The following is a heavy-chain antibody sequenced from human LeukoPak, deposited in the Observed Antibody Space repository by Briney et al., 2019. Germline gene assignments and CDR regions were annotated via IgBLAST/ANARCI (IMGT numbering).Heavy chain of an antibody. V-gene: IGHV1-2*02. CDR3: ATGYSPLYYFDY. J-gene: IGHJ4*02. Sequence: APVKVSCKASGYTFTGYYMHWVRRAPGQGLEWMGWINPNSGGTNYAQKFQGRVTMTRDTSISTAYMELSRLRSDDTAVYYCATGYSPLYYFDYWGQGTLVTVSS. CDR1: GYTFTGYY. CDR2: INPNSGGT. D-gene: IGHD6-13*01.